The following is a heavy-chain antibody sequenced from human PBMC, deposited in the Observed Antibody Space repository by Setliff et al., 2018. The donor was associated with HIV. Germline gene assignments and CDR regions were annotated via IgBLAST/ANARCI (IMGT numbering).Heavy chain of an antibody. CDR1: GGSISSGSYY. CDR3: GRLSETAMASFDS. J-gene: IGHJ4*02. CDR2: IYHSGSA. D-gene: IGHD2-21*02. Sequence: PSETLSLTCTVSGGSISSGSYYWSWIRQPAGKGLEWIGHIYHSGSANYSPSLKSRVTISAGPSKNQFSLKLTSVTAADTAVYYCGRLSETAMASFDSWGQGILVTVSS. V-gene: IGHV4-61*09.